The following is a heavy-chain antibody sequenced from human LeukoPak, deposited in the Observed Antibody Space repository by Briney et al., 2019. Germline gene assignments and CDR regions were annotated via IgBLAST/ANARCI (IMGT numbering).Heavy chain of an antibody. D-gene: IGHD3-10*01. Sequence: SETLSLTCTVSGGSISSYYWSWIRQPAGKGLEGIGRIYTSGSTNYNPSLKSRVTMSVDTSKNQFSLRLSSVTAADTAVYYCARDGRYYGSGSYYTYYYYGVDVWGQGTTVTVSS. CDR3: ARDGRYYGSGSYYTYYYYGVDV. CDR1: GGSISSYY. J-gene: IGHJ6*02. CDR2: IYTSGST. V-gene: IGHV4-4*07.